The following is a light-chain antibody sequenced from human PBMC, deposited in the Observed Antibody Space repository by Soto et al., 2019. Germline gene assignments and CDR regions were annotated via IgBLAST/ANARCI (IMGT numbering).Light chain of an antibody. Sequence: EIVLTQSPGTLSLSPGARATLSCRASQSISSTYLAWYQQKPGQAPRLPIYGASSRATGIPDRFSGSGSGTDFTLTISRLEPEDFAVYYCQQYGSSPFTFGQWTRVEIK. V-gene: IGKV3-20*01. CDR2: GAS. CDR3: QQYGSSPFT. J-gene: IGKJ5*01. CDR1: QSISSTY.